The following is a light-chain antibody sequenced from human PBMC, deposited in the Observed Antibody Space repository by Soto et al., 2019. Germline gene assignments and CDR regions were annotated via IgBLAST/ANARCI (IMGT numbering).Light chain of an antibody. CDR3: QQYNTLNT. CDR1: QNVNTN. Sequence: EIAVTQSPATLSVSPGERATLSCRASQNVNTNLAWYQQKPGQAPRLLIYGASTRATGIPARFSGSGSGTEFTLAISSLQSEDFAVYYCQQYNTLNTFGQGTKLEIK. CDR2: GAS. V-gene: IGKV3-15*01. J-gene: IGKJ2*01.